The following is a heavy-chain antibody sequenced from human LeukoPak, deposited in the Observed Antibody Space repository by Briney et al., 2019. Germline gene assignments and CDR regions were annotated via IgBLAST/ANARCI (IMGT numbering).Heavy chain of an antibody. CDR1: GYTFTGYY. D-gene: IGHD3-22*01. CDR2: ISAYNGNT. V-gene: IGHV1-18*04. Sequence: ASVKVSCKASGYTFTGYYMHWVRQAPGQGLEWMGWISAYNGNTNYAQKLQGRVTMTTDTSTSTAYMELRSLRSDDTAVYYCARNGDDSSGDAFDIWGQGTMVTVSS. CDR3: ARNGDDSSGDAFDI. J-gene: IGHJ3*02.